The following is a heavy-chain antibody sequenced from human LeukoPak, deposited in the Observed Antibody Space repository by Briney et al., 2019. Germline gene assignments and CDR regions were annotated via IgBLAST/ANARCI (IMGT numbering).Heavy chain of an antibody. CDR2: ISYDGSNK. CDR3: ARASDGYYDSSGFALDY. J-gene: IGHJ4*02. CDR1: GFTFSSYA. Sequence: PGGSLRLSCAASGFTFSSYAMPWVRQAPGKGLEWVAVISYDGSNKYYADSVKGRFTISRDNSKNTLYLQMNSLRAEDTAVYYCARASDGYYDSSGFALDYWGQGTLVTVSS. V-gene: IGHV3-30-3*01. D-gene: IGHD3-22*01.